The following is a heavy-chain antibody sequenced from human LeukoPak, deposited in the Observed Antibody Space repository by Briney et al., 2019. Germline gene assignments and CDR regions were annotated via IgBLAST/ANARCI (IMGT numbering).Heavy chain of an antibody. V-gene: IGHV4-39*01. D-gene: IGHD3-22*01. J-gene: IGHJ4*02. Sequence: SEPLSLTCTVSGGSISSSNYYWGWIRQPPGEGLEWIGSIYYSGSTYYNPSLKSRVTISVDTSKNQFSLKLSSVTAGDTAVYYCARLYYDTSGYFDYWGQGTLVTVSS. CDR3: ARLYYDTSGYFDY. CDR1: GGSISSSNYY. CDR2: IYYSGST.